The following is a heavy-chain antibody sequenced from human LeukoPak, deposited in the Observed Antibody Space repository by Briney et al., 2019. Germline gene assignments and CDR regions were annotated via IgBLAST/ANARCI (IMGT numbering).Heavy chain of an antibody. CDR3: ARGSHIWFGEINWFDP. D-gene: IGHD3-10*01. J-gene: IGHJ5*02. Sequence: SETLSLTCTVSGGSXSSYYWSWIRQPPGXXLEWIXYIYYSGSTNYNPSLKSRVTISVDTSKNQFSLKLSSVTAADTAVYYCARGSHIWFGEINWFDPWGQGTLVTVSS. V-gene: IGHV4-59*01. CDR1: GGSXSSYY. CDR2: IYYSGST.